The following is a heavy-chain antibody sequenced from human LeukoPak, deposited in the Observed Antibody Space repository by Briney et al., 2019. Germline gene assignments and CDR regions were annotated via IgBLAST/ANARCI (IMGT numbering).Heavy chain of an antibody. CDR3: AREDSSGWYRY. CDR2: ITSSGSTI. V-gene: IGHV3-48*03. D-gene: IGHD6-19*01. J-gene: IGHJ4*02. CDR1: GFTFSSYE. Sequence: GGSLRLSCAASGFTFSSYEMNWDRQAPGKGLEWVSYITSSGSTIYCADSVKGRFTISRDNAKNSLYLQMNSLRAEDTAVYYCAREDSSGWYRYWGQGTLVTVSS.